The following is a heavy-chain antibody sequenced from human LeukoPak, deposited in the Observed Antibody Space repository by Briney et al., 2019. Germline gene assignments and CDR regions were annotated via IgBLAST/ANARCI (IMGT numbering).Heavy chain of an antibody. V-gene: IGHV4-38-2*01. J-gene: IGHJ4*02. CDR3: AGFTPAVDY. CDR2: IYHSGGT. CDR1: GYSISSSHY. D-gene: IGHD3-10*01. Sequence: PSETLSLTCAVSGYSISSSHYWGWIRQPPGKGLEWIGSIYHSGGTYYNPSLKSRVTISVDTSKNQFSLKMKSVTAADTAVYYCAGFTPAVDYCSQGTLVTVSS.